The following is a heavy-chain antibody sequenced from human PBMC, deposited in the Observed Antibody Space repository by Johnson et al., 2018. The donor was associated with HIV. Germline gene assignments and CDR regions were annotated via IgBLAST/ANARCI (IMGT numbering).Heavy chain of an antibody. V-gene: IGHV3-30*14. CDR3: ARARAGAFDI. J-gene: IGHJ3*02. CDR1: GFTFSSYA. CDR2: IYSGGRT. Sequence: QVQLVESGGGVVQPGRSLRLSCAASGFTFSSYAMHWVRQAPGKGLEWVAVIYSGGRTYYADSVKGRFTISRDNSKNTLYLQMNNLRAEDTAIFYCARARAGAFDIWGQGTMVTVSS. D-gene: IGHD6-19*01.